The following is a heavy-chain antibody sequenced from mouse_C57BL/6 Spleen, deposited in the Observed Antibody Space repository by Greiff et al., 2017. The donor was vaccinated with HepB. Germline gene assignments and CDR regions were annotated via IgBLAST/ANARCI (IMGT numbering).Heavy chain of an antibody. J-gene: IGHJ4*01. CDR3: ASSPYSNYSYYYAMDY. Sequence: VQLQQSGTELVKPGASVKLSCKASGYTFTSYWMHWVKQRPGQGLEWIGNINPSNGGTNYNEKFKSKATLTVDKSSSTAYMQLSSLTSEDSAVYYCASSPYSNYSYYYAMDYWGQGTSVTVSS. CDR2: INPSNGGT. D-gene: IGHD2-5*01. CDR1: GYTFTSYW. V-gene: IGHV1-53*01.